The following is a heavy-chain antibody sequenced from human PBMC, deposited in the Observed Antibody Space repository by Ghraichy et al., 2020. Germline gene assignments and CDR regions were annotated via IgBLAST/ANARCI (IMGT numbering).Heavy chain of an antibody. CDR3: ARDLSGASYFDY. CDR2: IYTSGST. J-gene: IGHJ4*02. V-gene: IGHV4-4*07. D-gene: IGHD1-26*01. CDR1: GGSISSYY. Sequence: SQTLSLTCTVSGGSISSYYWSWVRQPAGKGLEWIGHIYTSGSTNYNPSLKSRVTMSVDTYKNQFSLKLSSVTAADTAVYYCARDLSGASYFDYWGQGTLVTVSS.